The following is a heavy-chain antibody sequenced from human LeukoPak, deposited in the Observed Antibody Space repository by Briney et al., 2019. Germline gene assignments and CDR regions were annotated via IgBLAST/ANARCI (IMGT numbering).Heavy chain of an antibody. V-gene: IGHV4-34*01. J-gene: IGHJ6*02. D-gene: IGHD4-23*01. CDR1: GGSFSDYY. CDR2: INHSGST. CDR3: ARRTTVVTPADGMDV. Sequence: PSETLSLTCAVYGGSFSDYYWSWIRQPPGKGLEWIGEINHSGSTNYNPSLKSRVTISVDTSKNQFSLKLSSVTAADTAVYYCARRTTVVTPADGMDVWGQGTTVTVSS.